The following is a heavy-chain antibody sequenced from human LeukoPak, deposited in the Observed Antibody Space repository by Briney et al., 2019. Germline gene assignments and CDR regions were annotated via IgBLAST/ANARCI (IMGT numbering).Heavy chain of an antibody. CDR1: GGSFGTYY. V-gene: IGHV4-34*01. CDR2: INHSGST. Sequence: SETLSLTCSVSGGSFGTYYWSWIRQPPGKGLEWIGEINHSGSTNYNPSLKSRVTISVDTSKNQFSLKLNSVTAADTAVYYCTGGRWELRFDYWGRGTLVTVSS. D-gene: IGHD2-15*01. J-gene: IGHJ4*02. CDR3: TGGRWELRFDY.